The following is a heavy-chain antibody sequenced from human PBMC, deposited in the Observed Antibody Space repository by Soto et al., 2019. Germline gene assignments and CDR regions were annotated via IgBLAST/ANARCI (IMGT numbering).Heavy chain of an antibody. V-gene: IGHV3-30-3*01. J-gene: IGHJ4*02. Sequence: PGGSLRLSCAASEFTFSSYAMHWVRQAPGKGLEWVAVISYDGSNKYYADSVKGRFTISRDNSKNTLYLQMNSLRAEDTAVYYCARAPLGPTYYYDSSGYFDYWGQGTLVTVSS. D-gene: IGHD3-22*01. CDR1: EFTFSSYA. CDR2: ISYDGSNK. CDR3: ARAPLGPTYYYDSSGYFDY.